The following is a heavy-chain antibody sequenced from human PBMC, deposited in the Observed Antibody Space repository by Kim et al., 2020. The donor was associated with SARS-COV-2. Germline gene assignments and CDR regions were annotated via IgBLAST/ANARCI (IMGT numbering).Heavy chain of an antibody. Sequence: SETLSLTCTVSGGSISSSSYYWGWIRQPPGKGLEWIGSIYYSGSTYYNPSLKSRVTISVDTSKNQFSLKVSSVTAADTAVYYCARFEGHMVRGVIGPFYFDYWGQGTLVTVSS. J-gene: IGHJ4*02. CDR2: IYYSGST. V-gene: IGHV4-39*01. D-gene: IGHD3-10*01. CDR1: GGSISSSSYY. CDR3: ARFEGHMVRGVIGPFYFDY.